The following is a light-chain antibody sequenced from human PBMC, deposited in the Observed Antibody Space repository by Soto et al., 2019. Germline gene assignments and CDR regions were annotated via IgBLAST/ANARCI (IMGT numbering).Light chain of an antibody. CDR3: QSYDKRLTAYV. CDR2: EVS. Sequence: QSVLTQPPSASGSPGQSVTISCTGTSSDVGSYNYVSWYQQHPGKAPKLMIYEVSKRPSGVPDRFSGSKSGNTASLTVSGLQAEDEADYYCQSYDKRLTAYVFGTGTKLTVL. J-gene: IGLJ1*01. V-gene: IGLV2-8*01. CDR1: SSDVGSYNY.